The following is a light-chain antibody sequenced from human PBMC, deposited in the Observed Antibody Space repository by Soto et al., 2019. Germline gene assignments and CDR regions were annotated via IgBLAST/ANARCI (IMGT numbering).Light chain of an antibody. Sequence: QSALAQPPSVSGAPGQKVTISCTGSSSNIGAGYDLHWYQQLPGTAPKLLLYGNSNRPSGVPDRFSGSKSGTSASLAITGLQAEDEADYYCQSYDSSLSAYVFGTGIKV. CDR2: GNS. J-gene: IGLJ1*01. V-gene: IGLV1-40*01. CDR1: SSNIGAGYD. CDR3: QSYDSSLSAYV.